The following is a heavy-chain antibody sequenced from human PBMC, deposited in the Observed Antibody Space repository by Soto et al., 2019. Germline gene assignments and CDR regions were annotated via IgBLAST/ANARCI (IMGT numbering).Heavy chain of an antibody. J-gene: IGHJ6*02. V-gene: IGHV3-30-3*01. CDR2: ISYDGSNK. Sequence: QVQLVESGGGVVQPGRSLRLSCAASGFTFSSYAMHWVRQAPGKGLEWVAVISYDGSNKYYADSVKGRFTISRDNSKNTLDLQMNSLRAEDTAVYYCARGDCSGGRRPRSYYYGMDVWGQGTTVTVSS. CDR3: ARGDCSGGRRPRSYYYGMDV. CDR1: GFTFSSYA. D-gene: IGHD2-15*01.